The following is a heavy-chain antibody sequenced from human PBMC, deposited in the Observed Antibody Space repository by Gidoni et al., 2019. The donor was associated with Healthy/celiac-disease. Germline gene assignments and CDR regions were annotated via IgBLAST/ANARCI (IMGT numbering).Heavy chain of an antibody. J-gene: IGHJ6*02. V-gene: IGHV3-33*01. D-gene: IGHD3-16*01. CDR1: GFTFSSYG. Sequence: QVQLVESGGGVVQPGRSLRLSCAASGFTFSSYGMHWVRQAPGKGLGWVAVIWYDGSNKYYADSVKGRFTISRDNSKNTLYLQMNSLRAEDTAVYYCARDLGRDSPGGMDVWGQGTTVTVSS. CDR2: IWYDGSNK. CDR3: ARDLGRDSPGGMDV.